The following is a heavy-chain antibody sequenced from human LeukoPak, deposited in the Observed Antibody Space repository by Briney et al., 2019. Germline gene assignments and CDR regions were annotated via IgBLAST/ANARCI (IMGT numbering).Heavy chain of an antibody. V-gene: IGHV4-59*01. CDR2: IYYSGST. J-gene: IGHJ4*02. Sequence: PSETLSLTCAVYGGSFSGYYWSWIRQPPGKGLEWIGYIYYSGSTNYNPSLKSRVTISVDTSKNQFSLKLSSVTAADTAVYYCARGSRETFDYWGQGTLVTVSS. CDR1: GGSFSGYY. D-gene: IGHD5-24*01. CDR3: ARGSRETFDY.